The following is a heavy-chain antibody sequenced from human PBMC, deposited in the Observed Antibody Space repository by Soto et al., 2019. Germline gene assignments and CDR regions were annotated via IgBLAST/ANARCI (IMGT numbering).Heavy chain of an antibody. CDR3: AREASRSSGTTDYYYYYMDV. CDR1: GYTFTSYD. J-gene: IGHJ6*03. CDR2: MNPNSGNT. D-gene: IGHD1-7*01. V-gene: IGHV1-8*01. Sequence: ASVKVSCKASGYTFTSYDINWVRQATGQGLEWMGWMNPNSGNTGYAQKFQGRVTMTRNTSISTAYMELSSLRSEDTAVYYCAREASRSSGTTDYYYYYMDVWGKGTTVTVSS.